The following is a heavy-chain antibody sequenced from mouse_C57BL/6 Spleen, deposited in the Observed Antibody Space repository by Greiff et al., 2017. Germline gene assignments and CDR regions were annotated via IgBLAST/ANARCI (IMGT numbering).Heavy chain of an antibody. CDR1: GYTFNSYG. CDR2: IHPSSGST. J-gene: IGHJ3*01. CDR3: ARPSDYCCYSYGFAY. V-gene: IGHV1-64*01. Sequence: QVKLQQPGAELVKPGASVKLSCKASGYTFNSYGMHWVKQRPVQGLEGIGMIHPSSGSTNYNEKFKSKATITVDKSSSTAYLQLRILTSEDTAVYLFARPSDYCCYSYGFAYWGQGTLVTVSA. D-gene: IGHD1-1*01.